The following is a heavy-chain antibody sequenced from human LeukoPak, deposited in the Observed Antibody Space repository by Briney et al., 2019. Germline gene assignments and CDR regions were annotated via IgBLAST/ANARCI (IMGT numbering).Heavy chain of an antibody. Sequence: GSSVKVSCKASGGTFSSYAISWVRQAPGQGLEWMGGIIPILGTANYAQKFQGRVTITADESTSTAYMELSSLRSEDTAVYYCARALSTMVRGVYYYYGMDVWGKGTTVTVSS. D-gene: IGHD3-10*01. CDR2: IIPILGTA. CDR1: GGTFSSYA. J-gene: IGHJ6*04. V-gene: IGHV1-69*01. CDR3: ARALSTMVRGVYYYYGMDV.